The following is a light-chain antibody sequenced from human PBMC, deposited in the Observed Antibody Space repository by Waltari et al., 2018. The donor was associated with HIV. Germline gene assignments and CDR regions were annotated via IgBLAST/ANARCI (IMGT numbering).Light chain of an antibody. CDR3: GTWDSSLNAGV. V-gene: IGLV1-51*01. CDR1: GSKLANNY. Sequence: QSMLTQPPSVSAAPGQKVTISCSGTGSKLANNYVSWYQHLPGAAPKLVIYDNDNRPSGIPDRFSGSKSGASATLVITGLQTGDEGDYYCGTWDSSLNAGVFGGGTKLTVL. CDR2: DND. J-gene: IGLJ3*02.